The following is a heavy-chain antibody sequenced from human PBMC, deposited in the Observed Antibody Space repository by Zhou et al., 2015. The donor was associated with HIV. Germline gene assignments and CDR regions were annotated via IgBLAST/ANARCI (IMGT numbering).Heavy chain of an antibody. CDR3: AREQNYFGSGSSFDH. Sequence: QVQLVQSEAEVKKPGASVKVSCKASGYTFTGHYMHWVRQAPGQGLEWMGWINPNSGVTNYAQKFQGRVTMTRDTSITTAYMDLSRLRSDDTAVYYCAREQNYFGSGSSFDHWGQGTLVTVSS. CDR2: INPNSGVT. CDR1: GYTFTGHY. V-gene: IGHV1-2*02. J-gene: IGHJ4*02. D-gene: IGHD3-10*01.